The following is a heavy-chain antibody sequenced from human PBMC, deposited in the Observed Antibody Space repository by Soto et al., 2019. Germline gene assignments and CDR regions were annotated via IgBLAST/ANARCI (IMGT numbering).Heavy chain of an antibody. D-gene: IGHD3-10*01. Sequence: QVQLVQSGAEVKKPGSSVKVSCKASGGTFSSYAISWVRQAPGQGLEWMGGVIPIFGTANYAQKFEGRVTITADESTSTAYMELSSLRSEDTAVYYCVSPYYYDSGSYSEGMDVWGQGTTVTVSS. CDR3: VSPYYYDSGSYSEGMDV. V-gene: IGHV1-69*01. J-gene: IGHJ6*02. CDR2: VIPIFGTA. CDR1: GGTFSSYA.